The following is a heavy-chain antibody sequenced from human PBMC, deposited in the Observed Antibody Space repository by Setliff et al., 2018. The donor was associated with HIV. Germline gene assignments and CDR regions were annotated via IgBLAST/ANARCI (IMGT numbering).Heavy chain of an antibody. CDR3: ERLPSAGMWGGGAFDI. Sequence: ASVKVSCKGSGYTFTSYPIHWVRQAPGQRLEWMGWINAGNGNTKYSQRFQGRVTITRDTSASTAYMELSSLRFEDTAVYYCERLPSAGMWGGGAFDIWGQGTMVTVSS. CDR1: GYTFTSYP. V-gene: IGHV1-3*01. CDR2: INAGNGNT. D-gene: IGHD6-13*01. J-gene: IGHJ3*02.